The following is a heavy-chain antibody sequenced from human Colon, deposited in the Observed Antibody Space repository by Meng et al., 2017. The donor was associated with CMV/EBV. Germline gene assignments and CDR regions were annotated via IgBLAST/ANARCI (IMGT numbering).Heavy chain of an antibody. Sequence: TCAVSGDSLTNRNWWSWVRQAPGKGLEWIGDIYYSGNTNYSPSLRNRVTISVDRSKNQFFLRLTSVTAADTAVYYCARIIPQEMNFDQWGQGILVTVSS. CDR3: ARIIPQEMNFDQ. V-gene: IGHV4-4*02. CDR2: IYYSGNT. CDR1: GDSLTNRNW. J-gene: IGHJ4*02. D-gene: IGHD2-21*01.